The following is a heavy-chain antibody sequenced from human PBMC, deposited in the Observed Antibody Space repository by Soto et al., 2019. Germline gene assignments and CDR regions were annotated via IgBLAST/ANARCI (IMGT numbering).Heavy chain of an antibody. Sequence: GGSQRLSCAASCFKVTDAWMTWVRQAPGKGLEWVGRVKSKTHGGTIAYAAPVKDRFTISSDDSKNTLYLQMNSLKTEDTSVYYYTTDGLTGTGWVYWVLGTLVTVSS. D-gene: IGHD3-9*01. V-gene: IGHV3-15*07. CDR1: CFKVTDAW. CDR3: TTDGLTGTGWVY. J-gene: IGHJ4*02. CDR2: VKSKTHGGTI.